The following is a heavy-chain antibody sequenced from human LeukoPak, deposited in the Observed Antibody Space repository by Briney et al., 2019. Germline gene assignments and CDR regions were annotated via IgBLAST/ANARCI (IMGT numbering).Heavy chain of an antibody. V-gene: IGHV3-30-3*01. CDR3: ARDPGGGYSSPRDYYYGMDV. CDR2: ISYDGSNK. D-gene: IGHD1-1*01. CDR1: GFTFSSYA. Sequence: GGSRRLSCAASGFTFSSYAMHWARQAPGKGLEWVAVISYDGSNKYYADSVKGRFTISRDNSKNTLYLQMNSLRAEDTAVYYCARDPGGGYSSPRDYYYGMDVWGQGTTVTVSS. J-gene: IGHJ6*02.